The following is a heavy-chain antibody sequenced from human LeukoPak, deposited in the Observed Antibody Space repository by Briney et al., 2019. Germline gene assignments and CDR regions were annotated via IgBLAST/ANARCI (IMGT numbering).Heavy chain of an antibody. CDR1: GFTFSSYA. J-gene: IGHJ4*02. CDR3: AKDQNVVVVAVDY. D-gene: IGHD2-15*01. CDR2: ISGSGGST. V-gene: IGHV3-23*01. Sequence: PGGSLRLSCAASGFTFSSYAMSWVRQAPGRGLEWVSSISGSGGSTYYEDSLKGRFTISRDNSKDTLYLQRNSLRAEDTAVYYCAKDQNVVVVAVDYWGQGTLVTVSS.